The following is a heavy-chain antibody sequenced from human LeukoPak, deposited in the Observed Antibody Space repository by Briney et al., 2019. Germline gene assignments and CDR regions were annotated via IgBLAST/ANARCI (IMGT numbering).Heavy chain of an antibody. CDR2: IWYDGSNK. D-gene: IGHD3-10*01. CDR3: ARDNWFGEPRDYFDY. V-gene: IGHV3-33*01. CDR1: GFTFSSYG. Sequence: GRSLRLSCAASGFTFSSYGMHWVRHAPGKGLEWVAVIWYDGSNKYYADSVEGRFTISRDNSKNTLYLQMNSLRAEDTAVYYCARDNWFGEPRDYFDYWGQGTLVTVSS. J-gene: IGHJ4*02.